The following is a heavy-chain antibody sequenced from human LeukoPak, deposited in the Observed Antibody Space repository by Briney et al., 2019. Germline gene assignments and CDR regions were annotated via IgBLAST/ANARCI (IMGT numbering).Heavy chain of an antibody. CDR2: IYYSGRT. V-gene: IGHV4-39*01. D-gene: IGHD3-22*01. CDR3: ARQDYYDSSGYCDAFDI. J-gene: IGHJ3*02. CDR1: GGSLSSSSYS. Sequence: SETLSLTCTVSGGSLSSSSYSWGWVRQPPGTGLEWIGSIYYSGRTYYNPSLRSRVTISVDTSKNQFSLKLSSVTAADTAVYYCARQDYYDSSGYCDAFDIWGQGTMVTVSS.